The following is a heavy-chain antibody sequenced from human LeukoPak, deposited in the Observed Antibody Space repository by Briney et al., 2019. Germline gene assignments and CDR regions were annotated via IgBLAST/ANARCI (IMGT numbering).Heavy chain of an antibody. CDR1: GGYISSGSYY. V-gene: IGHV4-61*02. CDR2: IYTSGST. D-gene: IGHD3-3*01. Sequence: SETLSLTCTVSGGYISSGSYYWSWIRQPAGKGLEWIGRIYTSGSTNYNPSLKSRVTISVDTSKNQFSLKLSSVTAADTAVYYCARDPYYDFWSGGFDPWGQGTLFTVSS. J-gene: IGHJ5*02. CDR3: ARDPYYDFWSGGFDP.